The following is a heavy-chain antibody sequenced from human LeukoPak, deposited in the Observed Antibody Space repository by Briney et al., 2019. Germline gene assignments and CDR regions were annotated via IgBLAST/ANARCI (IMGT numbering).Heavy chain of an antibody. J-gene: IGHJ4*02. V-gene: IGHV1-2*02. CDR1: GYTFTGYY. Sequence: GSVNVSCTASGYTFTGYYMHWVRQAPGQGLEWMGWINPNSGGTNYAQTFQGRVTMTRDTSISTAYMEMSRLRSDVTVVYYCARDEEYDYVWGSCRPARTFDYWGQGTLVTVSS. CDR2: INPNSGGT. D-gene: IGHD3-16*02. CDR3: ARDEEYDYVWGSCRPARTFDY.